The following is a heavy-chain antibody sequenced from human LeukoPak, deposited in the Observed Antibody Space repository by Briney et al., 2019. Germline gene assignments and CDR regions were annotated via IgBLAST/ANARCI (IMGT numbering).Heavy chain of an antibody. Sequence: SETLSLTCTVSGGSISSFHWSWIRQPPGKGLEWIGYTYYSGSTNYNPSLKSRVTMSVDTSKNRFSLKLSSVTAADTAVYYCARYSGITNWFDPWGQGTLVTVSS. CDR2: TYYSGST. CDR1: GGSISSFH. J-gene: IGHJ5*02. D-gene: IGHD1-26*01. V-gene: IGHV4-59*01. CDR3: ARYSGITNWFDP.